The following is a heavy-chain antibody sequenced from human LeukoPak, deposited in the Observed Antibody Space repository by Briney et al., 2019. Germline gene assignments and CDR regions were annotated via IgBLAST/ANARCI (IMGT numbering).Heavy chain of an antibody. Sequence: PETLSLTCTISGGSISGYYWTWIRQPPGKGLEWIGYIYYSGSTNYNPSLKSRVIILVDTSKNQFSLKLSSVTAADTAVYYCARGTIFGVATNWFDPLGQGTLVTVSS. CDR3: ARGTIFGVATNWFDP. J-gene: IGHJ5*02. CDR2: IYYSGST. D-gene: IGHD3-3*01. V-gene: IGHV4-59*01. CDR1: GGSISGYY.